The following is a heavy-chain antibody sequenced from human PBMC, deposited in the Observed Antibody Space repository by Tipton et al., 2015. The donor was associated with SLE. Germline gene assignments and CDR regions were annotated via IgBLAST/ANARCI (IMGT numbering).Heavy chain of an antibody. Sequence: GLVKPSETLSLTCSVSGDSMSLHYWSWIRQPPGKGLEWIGYIYYSGSTNYNPSLKSRVTISVDTSKNQFSLKLSSVTAADTAVYYCARGGDSSGFGWFDPWGKGTLVTVSS. CDR2: IYYSGST. CDR1: GDSMSLHY. V-gene: IGHV4-59*11. CDR3: ARGGDSSGFGWFDP. J-gene: IGHJ5*02. D-gene: IGHD6-19*01.